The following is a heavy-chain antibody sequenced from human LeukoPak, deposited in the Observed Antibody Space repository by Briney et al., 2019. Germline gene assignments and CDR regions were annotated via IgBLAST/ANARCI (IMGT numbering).Heavy chain of an antibody. CDR3: ASSRLRFLEWLLTFDY. CDR1: GGSISSGSYY. Sequence: PSQTLSLTCTVSGGSISSGSYYWSWIRQPAGKGLQWIVGIYTSGSTNYNPSLKSRVTISVDTSKNQFSLKLSSVTAADTAVYYCASSRLRFLEWLLTFDYWGQGTLVTVSS. D-gene: IGHD3-3*01. CDR2: IYTSGST. J-gene: IGHJ4*02. V-gene: IGHV4-61*02.